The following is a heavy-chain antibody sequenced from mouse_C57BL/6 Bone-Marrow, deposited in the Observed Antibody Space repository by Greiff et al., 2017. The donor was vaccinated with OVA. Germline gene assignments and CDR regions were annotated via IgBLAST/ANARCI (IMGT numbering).Heavy chain of an antibody. V-gene: IGHV1-5*01. CDR2: IYPGNSDT. CDR3: TREGYYGSSSFAY. J-gene: IGHJ3*01. D-gene: IGHD1-1*01. Sequence: VHVKQSGTVLARPGASVKMSCKTSGYTFTSYWMHWVKQRPGQGLEWIGAIYPGNSDTSYNQQFKGQAKLTAVTAASTAYMELSSLTNEDSAVYYCTREGYYGSSSFAYWGQGTLVSVSA. CDR1: GYTFTSYW.